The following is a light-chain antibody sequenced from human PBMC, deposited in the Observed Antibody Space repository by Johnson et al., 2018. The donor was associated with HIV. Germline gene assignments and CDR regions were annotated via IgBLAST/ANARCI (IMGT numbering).Light chain of an antibody. J-gene: IGLJ1*01. Sequence: QSVLTQPPSVSAAPGQKVTISCSGSSSNIGRNYVSWYQQLPGTAPKLLIFDNNKRPSGIPDRLSASKSGTSATLGITGLQTGDEADYYCGTWDSSLSAYVFGTGTKVTVL. CDR2: DNN. V-gene: IGLV1-51*01. CDR1: SSNIGRNY. CDR3: GTWDSSLSAYV.